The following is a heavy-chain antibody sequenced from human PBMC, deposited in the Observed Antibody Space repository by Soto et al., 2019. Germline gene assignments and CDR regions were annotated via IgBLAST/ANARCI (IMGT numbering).Heavy chain of an antibody. CDR2: IKSKTDGGTT. Sequence: GGSLRLSCAASGFTFSNAWMSWVRQAPGKGLEWVGRIKSKTDGGTTDYAAPVKGRFTISRDDSKNTLYLQMNSLKTEDTAVYCCTTVRARGYSYGYYYYGMDVWGQGTTVTVSS. CDR3: TTVRARGYSYGYYYYGMDV. D-gene: IGHD5-18*01. J-gene: IGHJ6*02. V-gene: IGHV3-15*01. CDR1: GFTFSNAW.